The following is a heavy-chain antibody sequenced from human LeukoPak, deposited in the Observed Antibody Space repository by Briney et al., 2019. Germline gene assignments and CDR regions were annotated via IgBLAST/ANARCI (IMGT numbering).Heavy chain of an antibody. CDR1: GYSVSSGYY. Sequence: SETLSLTCTVSGYSVSSGYYWGWIRQPPGKGLEWIGSNYHSGSTYYNPSLKSRVTISVDTSKNQFSLKLSSVTAADTSVYYCARNSAGGKVIWGQGTLVTVSS. J-gene: IGHJ4*02. CDR2: NYHSGST. D-gene: IGHD6-13*01. CDR3: ARNSAGGKVI. V-gene: IGHV4-38-2*02.